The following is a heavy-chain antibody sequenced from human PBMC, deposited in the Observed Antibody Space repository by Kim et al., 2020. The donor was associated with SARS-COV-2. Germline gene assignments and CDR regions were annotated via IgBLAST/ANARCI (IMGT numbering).Heavy chain of an antibody. CDR3: ARDPPDSGFDP. CDR2: INPKSGGT. V-gene: IGHV1-2*02. J-gene: IGHJ5*02. CDR1: GYPFTDFY. D-gene: IGHD6-25*01. Sequence: ASVKVSCKASGYPFTDFYIHWVRQAPGQGLQWMGWINPKSGGTHFAQTFQGRVTLTRDTSITTVYMGLSSLTSDDTAVYFCARDPPDSGFDPWGQGTLVTVSS.